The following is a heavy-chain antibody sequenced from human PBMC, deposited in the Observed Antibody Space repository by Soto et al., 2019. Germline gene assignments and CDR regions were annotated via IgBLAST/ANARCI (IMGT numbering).Heavy chain of an antibody. CDR1: GGTISRYA. CDR3: ARSGFPGIAAY. D-gene: IGHD6-13*01. Sequence: SVKVSCKASGGTISRYAISWVRQAPGQGLEWMGGIIPIFGTANYAQKFQGRVTITADESTSTAYMELSSLRSEDTAVYYCARSGFPGIAAYWGQGTLVTAPQ. V-gene: IGHV1-69*13. CDR2: IIPIFGTA. J-gene: IGHJ4*02.